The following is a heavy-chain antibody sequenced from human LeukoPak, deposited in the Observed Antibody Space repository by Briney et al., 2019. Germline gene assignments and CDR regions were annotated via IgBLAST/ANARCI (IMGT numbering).Heavy chain of an antibody. D-gene: IGHD3-3*01. CDR3: ARDTPYDFWSGYYLDPYYYGMDV. J-gene: IGHJ6*02. Sequence: SETLSLTCTVSGGSVSSGSYYWSWIRQPPGKGLEWIWYIYYSGSTYYNPSLKSRVTISVDTSKNQFSLKLSSVTAADTAVYYCARDTPYDFWSGYYLDPYYYGMDVWGQGTTVTVSS. CDR1: GGSVSSGSYY. V-gene: IGHV4-61*01. CDR2: IYYSGST.